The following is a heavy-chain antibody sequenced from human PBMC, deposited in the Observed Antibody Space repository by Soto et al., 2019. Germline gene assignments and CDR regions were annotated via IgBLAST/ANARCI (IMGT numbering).Heavy chain of an antibody. CDR1: GFTFSSYG. CDR3: ATHYYYYGMDV. V-gene: IGHV3-30*03. CDR2: ISYDGSNK. Sequence: GGSLRLSCAASGFTFSSYGMHWVRQAPGKGLEWVAVISYDGSNKYYADSVKGRFTISRDNSKNTLYLQMNSLIAEDTAGYYCATHYYYYGMDVWGQGTTVTVSS. J-gene: IGHJ6*02.